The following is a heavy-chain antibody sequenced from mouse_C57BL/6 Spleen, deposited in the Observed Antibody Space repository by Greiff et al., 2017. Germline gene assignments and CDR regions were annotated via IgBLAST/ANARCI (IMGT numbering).Heavy chain of an antibody. CDR1: GYAFSSYW. J-gene: IGHJ1*03. CDR2: IYPGDGDT. CDR3: ARERWSHWYFDV. V-gene: IGHV1-80*01. D-gene: IGHD2-3*01. Sequence: VQLQQSGAELVKPGASVKISCKASGYAFSSYWMNWVKQRPGKGLEWIGQIYPGDGDTNYNGKFKGKATLTADKSSSTAYMQLSSLTSEDSAVYFCARERWSHWYFDVWGTGTTVTVSS.